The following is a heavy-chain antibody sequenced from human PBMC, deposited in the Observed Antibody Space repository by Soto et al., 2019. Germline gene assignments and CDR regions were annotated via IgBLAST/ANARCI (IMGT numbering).Heavy chain of an antibody. J-gene: IGHJ6*02. CDR1: GGTFSSYA. V-gene: IGHV1-69*06. CDR3: ARGFMVEPPKPYYGMDV. CDR2: IIPIFGTA. D-gene: IGHD1-1*01. Sequence: ASVKVSCKASGGTFSSYAISWVRQAPGQGLEWMGGIIPIFGTANYAQKFQGRVTITADKSTSTAYMELSSLRSEDTAVYYCARGFMVEPPKPYYGMDVWGQGTRSPSP.